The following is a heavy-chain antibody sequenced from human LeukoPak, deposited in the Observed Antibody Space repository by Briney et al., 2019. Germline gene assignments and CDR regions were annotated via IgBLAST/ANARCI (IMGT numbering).Heavy chain of an antibody. J-gene: IGHJ5*02. V-gene: IGHV4-39*01. CDR1: GGSISSSSYY. CDR3: ARRPGPWLLKRIAVAGVP. D-gene: IGHD6-19*01. CDR2: IYYSGST. Sequence: SETLSLTCTVSGGSISSSSYYWGWIRQPPGKGLEWVGSIYYSGSTYYNPSLKSRVTISVDTSKNQFSLKLSFVTAADTAVYYCARRPGPWLLKRIAVAGVPWGQGTLVTVSS.